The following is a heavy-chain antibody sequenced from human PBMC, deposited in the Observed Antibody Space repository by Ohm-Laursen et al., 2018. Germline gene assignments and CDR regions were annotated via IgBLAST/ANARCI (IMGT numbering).Heavy chain of an antibody. CDR2: ISWNSGTI. Sequence: SLRLSCTASGFTFDDYAMHWVRQAPGKGLEWVSSISWNSGTIGYADSMKGRFTISRDNAKNSLYLQMNSLRAEDTAVYYCAREEGPIAAVSFDYWGQGTLVTVSS. CDR3: AREEGPIAAVSFDY. J-gene: IGHJ4*02. CDR1: GFTFDDYA. D-gene: IGHD6-13*01. V-gene: IGHV3-9*01.